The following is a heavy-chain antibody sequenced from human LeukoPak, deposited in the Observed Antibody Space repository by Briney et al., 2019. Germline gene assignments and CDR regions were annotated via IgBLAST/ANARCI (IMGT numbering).Heavy chain of an antibody. D-gene: IGHD3-10*01. J-gene: IGHJ6*02. V-gene: IGHV3-23*01. CDR1: GFTFSSHA. CDR3: AKDRGGLDGMDV. Sequence: PGGSLRLSCAASGFTFSSHAMSWVRQAPGKGLEWVSAISGSGGSTYYADSVKGRFTISRDNSKNTLYLQMNSLRAEDTAVYYCAKDRGGLDGMDVWGQGATVTVSS. CDR2: ISGSGGST.